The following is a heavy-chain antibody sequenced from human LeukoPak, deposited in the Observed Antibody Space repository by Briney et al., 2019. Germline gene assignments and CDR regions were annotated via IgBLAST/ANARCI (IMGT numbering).Heavy chain of an antibody. Sequence: PGGSLRLSCAASGFAFSDHYMDWVRQTPGKGLEWVAFIRYDGSNKYYADSVKGRFTISRDNSKNTLYLQMNSLRAEDTAVYYCAKDPNYCTNGVCYSMWFDPWGQGTLVTVSS. CDR1: GFAFSDHY. V-gene: IGHV3-30*02. D-gene: IGHD2-8*01. J-gene: IGHJ5*02. CDR2: IRYDGSNK. CDR3: AKDPNYCTNGVCYSMWFDP.